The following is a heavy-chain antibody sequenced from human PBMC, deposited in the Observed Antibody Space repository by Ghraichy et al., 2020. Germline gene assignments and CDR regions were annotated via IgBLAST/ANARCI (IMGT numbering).Heavy chain of an antibody. CDR3: AREYGDYDSSGWYFQH. D-gene: IGHD3-22*01. CDR1: GFTFSSYS. V-gene: IGHV3-48*02. J-gene: IGHJ1*01. CDR2: ISSSSTI. Sequence: RGSLRLSCAASGFTFSSYSMNWVRQAPGKGLEWVSYISSSSTIYYADSVKGRFTISRDNAKNSLYLQMNSLRDEDTAVYYCAREYGDYDSSGWYFQHWGQGTLVTVSS.